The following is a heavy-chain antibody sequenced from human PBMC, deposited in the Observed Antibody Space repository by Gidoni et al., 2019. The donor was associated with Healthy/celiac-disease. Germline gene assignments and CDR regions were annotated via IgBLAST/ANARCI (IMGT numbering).Heavy chain of an antibody. CDR3: ARDLNYDILTGYNLYFDY. D-gene: IGHD3-9*01. CDR1: GFTFSDYY. V-gene: IGHV3-11*01. J-gene: IGHJ4*02. Sequence: QVQLVESGGGLVKPGGSLRLSCAASGFTFSDYYLSWIRQAPGKGLEWVSYISSSGSTIYYADSVKGRFTISRDNAKNSLYLQMNSLRAEDTAVYYCARDLNYDILTGYNLYFDYWGQGTLVTVSS. CDR2: ISSSGSTI.